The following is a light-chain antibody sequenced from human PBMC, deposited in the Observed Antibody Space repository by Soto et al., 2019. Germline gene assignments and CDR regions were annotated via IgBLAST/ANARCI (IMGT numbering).Light chain of an antibody. J-gene: IGLJ1*01. CDR1: SSDVGSYNL. Sequence: QSALTQPASVSGSPGHSITISCTGTSSDVGSYNLVSWYQQHPGKAPKLMIYEVSKRPSGVSNRFSGSKSGNTASLTISGLQAEDEADYYCCSYAGSREVFGTGTKVTVL. CDR3: CSYAGSREV. CDR2: EVS. V-gene: IGLV2-23*02.